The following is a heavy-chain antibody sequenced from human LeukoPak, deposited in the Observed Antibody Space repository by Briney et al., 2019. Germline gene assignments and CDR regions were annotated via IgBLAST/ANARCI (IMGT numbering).Heavy chain of an antibody. J-gene: IGHJ6*03. CDR1: GGSISSYY. V-gene: IGHV4-59*01. CDR2: IYNSGST. CDR3: AGGYKYAYYNYYYMDV. Sequence: SETLSLTCTVSGGSISSYYWSWIRQPPGQGLEWIGYIYNSGSTNYNPSLKSRVTISVDKSKNQFSLKLSSVTAADTAVYYCAGGYKYAYYNYYYMDVWGKGTTVTVSS. D-gene: IGHD5-24*01.